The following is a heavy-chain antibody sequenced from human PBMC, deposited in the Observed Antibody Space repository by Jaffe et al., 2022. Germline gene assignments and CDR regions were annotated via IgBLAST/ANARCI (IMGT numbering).Heavy chain of an antibody. CDR2: ISRSSTSI. J-gene: IGHJ4*02. V-gene: IGHV3-48*01. CDR1: EFTFSNYA. D-gene: IGHD6-19*01. CDR3: ARSGMSSGWDYGDFDN. Sequence: EVQLVESGGGLIQPGGSLRLSCAASEFTFSNYAMNWVRQAPGKGLEWVSYISRSSTSIYYADSVKGRFTISRDNAKKSLYLQMNSLRVEDTAVYYCARSGMSSGWDYGDFDNWGQGTLVTVSS.